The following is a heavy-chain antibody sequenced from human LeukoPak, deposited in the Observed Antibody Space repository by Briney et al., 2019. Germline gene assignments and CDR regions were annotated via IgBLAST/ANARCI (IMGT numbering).Heavy chain of an antibody. V-gene: IGHV4-59*12. CDR2: IYYSGST. CDR3: ARAVGTSRNFFDY. D-gene: IGHD4-23*01. J-gene: IGHJ4*02. Sequence: PSETLSLTCTASGGSISSYNWSWIRQPPGKGLEWIGYIYYSGSTNYNPSLKSRVTISVDTSKNQFSLKLSSVTAADTAVYYCARAVGTSRNFFDYWGQGTLVTVSS. CDR1: GGSISSYN.